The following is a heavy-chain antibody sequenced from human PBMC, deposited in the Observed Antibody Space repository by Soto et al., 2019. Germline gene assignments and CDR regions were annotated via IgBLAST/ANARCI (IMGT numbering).Heavy chain of an antibody. J-gene: IGHJ6*02. V-gene: IGHV1-18*01. CDR3: ASVSALPGSNHSYHHGKDV. Sequence: QVQLVQSGAEVKKPGASVKVSCKASGYTFTSYGISWVRQAPGQGLEWMGWISAYNGNTNYAQKLQGRVTMTTDTSTSSTYIELTILSSTDTSVYPCASVSALPGSNHSYHHGKDVWGQGTTVTVS. D-gene: IGHD6-19*01. CDR1: GYTFTSYG. CDR2: ISAYNGNT.